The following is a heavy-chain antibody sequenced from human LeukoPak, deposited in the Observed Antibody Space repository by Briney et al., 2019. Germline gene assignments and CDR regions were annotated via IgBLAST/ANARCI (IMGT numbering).Heavy chain of an antibody. CDR1: GFTFSSYS. V-gene: IGHV3-21*01. CDR3: ARVGGPTGLDY. J-gene: IGHJ4*02. Sequence: GGSLRLSCAASGFTFSSYSMNWIRQAPGKGLEWVSSISSSSSYIYYADSVKGRFTISRDNAKNSLYLQMNSLRAEDTAVYYCARVGGPTGLDYWGQGTLVTVSS. D-gene: IGHD1-14*01. CDR2: ISSSSSYI.